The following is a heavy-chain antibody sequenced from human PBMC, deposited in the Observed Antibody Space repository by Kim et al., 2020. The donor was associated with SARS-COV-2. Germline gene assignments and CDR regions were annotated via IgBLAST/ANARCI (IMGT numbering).Heavy chain of an antibody. Sequence: ASVKVSCKASGYTFTSYDINWVRQATGQGLEWMGWMNPNSGNTGYAQKFQGRVTMTRNTSISTAYMELSSLRSEDTAVYYCARGRLSSRYNWFDPWGQGTLVTVSS. V-gene: IGHV1-8*01. J-gene: IGHJ5*02. CDR2: MNPNSGNT. D-gene: IGHD6-13*01. CDR3: ARGRLSSRYNWFDP. CDR1: GYTFTSYD.